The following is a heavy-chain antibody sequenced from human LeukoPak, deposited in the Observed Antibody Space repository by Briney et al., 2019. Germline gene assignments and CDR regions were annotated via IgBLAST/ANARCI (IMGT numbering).Heavy chain of an antibody. CDR2: ISWNSGSI. D-gene: IGHD3-10*01. Sequence: PGGSLRLSCAASGFTFDDYAMHWVRQAPGKGLEWVSGISWNSGSIGYADSVKGRFTISRDNAKNSLYLQMNSLRAEDTALYYCAKDYGSGSLEYFQHWGQGTLVTVSS. J-gene: IGHJ1*01. V-gene: IGHV3-9*01. CDR1: GFTFDDYA. CDR3: AKDYGSGSLEYFQH.